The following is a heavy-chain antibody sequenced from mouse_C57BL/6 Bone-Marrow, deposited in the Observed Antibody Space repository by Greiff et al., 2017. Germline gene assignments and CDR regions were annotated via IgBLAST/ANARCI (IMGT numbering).Heavy chain of an antibody. CDR2: ILPGDGDT. CDR3: ARGSY. Sequence: QVQLQQSGPALVKPGASVKISCKASGYAFSSYWMNWVKQRHGKGLEWIGQILPGDGDTNYNGKFKRKATLTADKSSSTAYMQLRILTSEDSAVYFGARGSYWGQGTLVIVSA. V-gene: IGHV1-80*01. J-gene: IGHJ3*01. CDR1: GYAFSSYW.